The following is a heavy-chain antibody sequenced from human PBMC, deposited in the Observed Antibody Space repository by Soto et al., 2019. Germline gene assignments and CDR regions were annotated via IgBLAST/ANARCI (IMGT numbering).Heavy chain of an antibody. CDR2: FYYSGST. J-gene: IGHJ5*02. CDR1: GGSISTGGYY. CDR3: ARSVFP. V-gene: IGHV4-31*03. Sequence: SETQSLTCTVSGGSISTGGYYWNWIRQHPGKGLEWIGYFYYSGSTYYNPSLKSRVTISVNTSKNQFSLKLSSVTAADTAVYYYARSVFPWGQGTLVTVSS.